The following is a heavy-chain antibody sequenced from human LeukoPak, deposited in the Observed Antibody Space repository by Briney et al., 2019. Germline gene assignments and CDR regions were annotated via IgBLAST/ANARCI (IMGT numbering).Heavy chain of an antibody. D-gene: IGHD6-13*01. CDR1: GGSISSSSYY. CDR3: ARRLAGTEDY. V-gene: IGHV4-39*01. Sequence: SETLSLTCSVSGGSISSSSYYWNWIRQPPGKGLEWVGSIYYSGRTYYNPSLKSRVTISVDTSKNQFSLKLSSVTAADTAVYYCARRLAGTEDYWGQGTLVTVSS. CDR2: IYYSGRT. J-gene: IGHJ4*02.